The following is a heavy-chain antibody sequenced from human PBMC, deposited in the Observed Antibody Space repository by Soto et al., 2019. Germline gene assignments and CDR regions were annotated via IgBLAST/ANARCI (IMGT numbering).Heavy chain of an antibody. V-gene: IGHV4-61*01. J-gene: IGHJ4*02. CDR2: IYYSGST. CDR3: ARYGDYPDY. CDR1: GGSVSSGSYY. D-gene: IGHD4-17*01. Sequence: QVQLQESGPGLVKPSETLSLTCTVSGGSVSSGSYYWSWIRQPPGKGLEWIGYIYYSGSTNYNPSLRSRVTISVDTSKNQFSLKLSSVTAADTAVYYCARYGDYPDYWGQGTLVTVSS.